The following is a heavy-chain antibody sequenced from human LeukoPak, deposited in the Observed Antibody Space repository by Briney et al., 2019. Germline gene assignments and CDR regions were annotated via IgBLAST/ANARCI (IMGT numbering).Heavy chain of an antibody. CDR1: GGSISSSANF. D-gene: IGHD5-18*01. CDR2: TYYSRNT. Sequence: SETLSLTCTVPGGSISSSANFWGWVRQPPGRGLEWIASTYYSRNTYYNPSLKSRVTISVDTSKNQFSLKLSSVTAADTAVYYCARGAAYSYGYLTDYWGQGTLVTVSS. V-gene: IGHV4-39*01. J-gene: IGHJ4*02. CDR3: ARGAAYSYGYLTDY.